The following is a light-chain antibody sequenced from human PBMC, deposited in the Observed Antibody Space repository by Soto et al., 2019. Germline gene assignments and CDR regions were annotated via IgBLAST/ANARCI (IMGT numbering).Light chain of an antibody. Sequence: QAVVTQPPSVSGAPGQRVTISCTGSSSNIGAGYAVHWYQQLPGTAPKLLIYSNINRPSGVPDRFSGSKSATSASLAITGLQDEDEADYYCQSYDSSPIFGTGTKLTVL. CDR3: QSYDSSPI. CDR1: SSNIGAGYA. V-gene: IGLV1-40*01. CDR2: SNI. J-gene: IGLJ1*01.